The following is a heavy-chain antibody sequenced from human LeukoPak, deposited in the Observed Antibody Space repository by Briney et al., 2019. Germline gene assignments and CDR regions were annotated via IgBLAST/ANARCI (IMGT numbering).Heavy chain of an antibody. D-gene: IGHD6-19*01. Sequence: PGGSLRLSCAASGFSFSGYVMSWVRQAPGKGLEWVSVISRSGDYTNYADSVKGRFTISRDNSKNTLSLQMDSLRAEDTALYYCARDASSGWYVLSWGQGTLVTVSS. CDR2: ISRSGDYT. CDR1: GFSFSGYV. V-gene: IGHV3-23*01. J-gene: IGHJ5*02. CDR3: ARDASSGWYVLS.